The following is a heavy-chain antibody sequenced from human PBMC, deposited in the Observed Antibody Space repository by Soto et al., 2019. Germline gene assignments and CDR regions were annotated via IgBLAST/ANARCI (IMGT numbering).Heavy chain of an antibody. Sequence: PSETLSLTCTLSGGSLSSGDDYWIWILQRTVWGXEWIGEINHSGSTNYNPSLKSRVTISVDTSKNQFSLKLSSVTAADTDVYYCARGKLSDYVWGSYRYHFDYWGQGTVVTVSS. D-gene: IGHD3-16*02. CDR3: ARGKLSDYVWGSYRYHFDY. J-gene: IGHJ4*02. V-gene: IGHV4-34*01. CDR2: INHSGST. CDR1: GGSLSSGDDY.